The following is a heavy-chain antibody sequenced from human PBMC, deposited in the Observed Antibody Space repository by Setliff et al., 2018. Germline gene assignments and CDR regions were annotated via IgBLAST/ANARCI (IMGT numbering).Heavy chain of an antibody. CDR3: ARVRNTQNGFFDY. CDR1: GGSISSSSYY. J-gene: IGHJ4*02. D-gene: IGHD1-1*01. CDR2: IYHSGNT. Sequence: KTSETLSLTCTVSGGSISSSSYYWGWIRQPPGKGLEWIGSIYHSGNTYYNPSLNSRLTISVDTSKNQFSLRLTSVTAADTAIYYCARVRNTQNGFFDYWSQGTLVTVSS. V-gene: IGHV4-39*07.